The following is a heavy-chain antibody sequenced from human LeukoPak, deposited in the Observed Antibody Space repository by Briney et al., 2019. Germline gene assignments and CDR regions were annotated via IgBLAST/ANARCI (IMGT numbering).Heavy chain of an antibody. CDR2: ISGSGGST. J-gene: IGHJ4*02. CDR3: AKFWSAQLVPPSSDY. D-gene: IGHD6-13*01. V-gene: IGHV3-23*01. Sequence: GGSLRLSCAAPGFTFSSYAMSWVRQAPGKGLEWVSAISGSGGSTYYADSVKGRFTISRDNSKNTLYLQMNSLRAEDTAVYYCAKFWSAQLVPPSSDYWGQGTLVTVSS. CDR1: GFTFSSYA.